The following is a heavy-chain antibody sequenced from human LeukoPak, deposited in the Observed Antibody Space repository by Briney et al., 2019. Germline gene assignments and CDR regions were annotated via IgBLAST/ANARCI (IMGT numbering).Heavy chain of an antibody. CDR2: LTGSGATT. CDR3: AKPVTAASLGAFDI. CDR1: GFTFSNYA. V-gene: IGHV3-23*01. D-gene: IGHD2-21*02. Sequence: PGGSLRLSCAASGFTFSNYAMSWVRQAPGGGLEWVSGLTGSGATTYYADSVEGRFTISRDNSEKTLYLQMNSLRAEDTALYYCAKPVTAASLGAFDIWGQGTMVTVSS. J-gene: IGHJ3*02.